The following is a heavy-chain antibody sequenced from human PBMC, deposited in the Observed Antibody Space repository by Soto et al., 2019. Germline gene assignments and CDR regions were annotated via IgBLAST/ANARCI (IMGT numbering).Heavy chain of an antibody. Sequence: HPGGSLRLSCAASGFTFSSYAMSRVRQAPGKGLEWVSAISGSGGSTYYADSVKGRFTISRDNSKNTLYLQMNSLRAEDTAVYYCAKHDGYCSGGSCNPVYYYGMDVWGQGTTVTVSS. V-gene: IGHV3-23*01. CDR2: ISGSGGST. J-gene: IGHJ6*02. D-gene: IGHD2-15*01. CDR3: AKHDGYCSGGSCNPVYYYGMDV. CDR1: GFTFSSYA.